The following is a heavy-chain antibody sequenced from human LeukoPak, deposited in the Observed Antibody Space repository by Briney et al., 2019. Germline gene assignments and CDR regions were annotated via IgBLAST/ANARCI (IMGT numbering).Heavy chain of an antibody. CDR2: INHSGST. D-gene: IGHD3-9*01. CDR1: GGSFSGYY. V-gene: IGHV4-34*01. Sequence: PSETLSLTCAVYGGSFSGYYWSWIRQPPGKGLEWIGEINHSGSTNYNPSLKSRVTISVDTSKNQFSLKLSSVTAADTAVYYCARAYYDTLTGYYITLDYFDYWGQGTLVTVSS. CDR3: ARAYYDTLTGYYITLDYFDY. J-gene: IGHJ4*02.